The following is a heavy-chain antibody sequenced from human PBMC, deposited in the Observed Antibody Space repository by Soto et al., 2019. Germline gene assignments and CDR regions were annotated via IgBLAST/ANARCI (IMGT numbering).Heavy chain of an antibody. Sequence: GGSLRLSCAASGFTFSSYSMNWVRQAPGKGLEWVSSISSSSSYIFYADSVKGRFTISRDNAKNSLYLQMNSLRAEDTAVYYCARDLSDDYYGSGRTDDGFDIWGQGTMVTVSS. CDR3: ARDLSDDYYGSGRTDDGFDI. V-gene: IGHV3-21*01. CDR2: ISSSSSYI. J-gene: IGHJ3*02. CDR1: GFTFSSYS. D-gene: IGHD3-10*01.